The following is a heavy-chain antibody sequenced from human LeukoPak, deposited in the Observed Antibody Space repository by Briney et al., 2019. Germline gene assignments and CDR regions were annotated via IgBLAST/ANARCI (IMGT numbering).Heavy chain of an antibody. D-gene: IGHD6-13*01. CDR1: GGSFSGYY. Sequence: SETLSLTCAVYGGSFSGYYWSWIRQPPGKGLEWIGEISHSGGTNYNPSLKSRVTISVDTSKNQFSLKLSSVTAADTAVYYCARPRKRDAGYSSSWYGLYFDYWGQGTLVTVSS. J-gene: IGHJ4*02. CDR3: ARPRKRDAGYSSSWYGLYFDY. V-gene: IGHV4-34*01. CDR2: ISHSGGT.